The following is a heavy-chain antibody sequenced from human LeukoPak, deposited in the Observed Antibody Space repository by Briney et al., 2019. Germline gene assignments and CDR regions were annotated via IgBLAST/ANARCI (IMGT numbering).Heavy chain of an antibody. Sequence: SETLSLTCAVYGGSFSGYYWSWIRQPPGKGLEWIGEINHSGGTNYYPSFKSRVTISVDTSKNKFSLKLSSVTAADTAVYYCARGQVVVPDGSTRPPLGYWGQGTLVTVSS. D-gene: IGHD2-2*01. CDR2: INHSGGT. J-gene: IGHJ4*02. V-gene: IGHV4-34*01. CDR1: GGSFSGYY. CDR3: ARGQVVVPDGSTRPPLGY.